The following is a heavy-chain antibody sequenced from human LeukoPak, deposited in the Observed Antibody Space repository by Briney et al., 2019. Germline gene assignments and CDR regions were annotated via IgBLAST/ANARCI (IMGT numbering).Heavy chain of an antibody. CDR3: VKYSGSSAYYFSLDY. CDR2: IGYGGGTT. J-gene: IGHJ4*02. Sequence: GGSLRLSCAASGFTFSSYAMSWVRQAPGKGLEWVSSIGYGGGTTYYADSVKGRFTISRDKSKNTLYLQLNSLRAEDTALYYCVKYSGSSAYYFSLDYWGQGTLVTVSS. CDR1: GFTFSSYA. V-gene: IGHV3-23*01. D-gene: IGHD3-22*01.